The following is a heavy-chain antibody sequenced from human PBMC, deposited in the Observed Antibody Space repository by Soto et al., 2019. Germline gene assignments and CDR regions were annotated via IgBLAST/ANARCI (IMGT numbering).Heavy chain of an antibody. Sequence: QVHLVQSGVEVKKPGASVKVSCKASGYNFINYGITWVRQAPGQGLEWMGWIRVHKGNTNYAQKFQGRVPMTTDTSTNTAYMELRSLRPDDTAVYYCVRDLDGSGSYYTDYWGPGTLVIVSS. V-gene: IGHV1-18*01. CDR1: GYNFINYG. D-gene: IGHD3-10*01. CDR2: IRVHKGNT. J-gene: IGHJ4*02. CDR3: VRDLDGSGSYYTDY.